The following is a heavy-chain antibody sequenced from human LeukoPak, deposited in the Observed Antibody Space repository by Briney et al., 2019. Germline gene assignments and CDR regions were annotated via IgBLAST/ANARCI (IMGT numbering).Heavy chain of an antibody. D-gene: IGHD4/OR15-4a*01. J-gene: IGHJ4*02. V-gene: IGHV3-23*01. CDR1: GFTFSRYG. CDR3: ARRAGAYSHPYDY. CDR2: ISDTGDST. Sequence: GGSLRLSCAASGFTFSRYGMTWVRQAPGKGLEWVSTISDTGDSTYYADSVKGRFTISRDNAKNSLYLQINSLRAEDTAVYYCARRAGAYSHPYDYWGQGTLVTVSS.